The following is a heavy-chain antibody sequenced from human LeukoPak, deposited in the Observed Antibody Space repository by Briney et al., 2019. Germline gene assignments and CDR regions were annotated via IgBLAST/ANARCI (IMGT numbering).Heavy chain of an antibody. D-gene: IGHD2-15*01. Sequence: ASVKVSCKASGFTFTSSAVQWVRQARGQRLEWIGWIVVGSGNTNYAQKFQERVTITRDMSASTAYMELSSLRSEDTAVYYCAAEPNMSGGDAFDIWGQGTMVTVSS. CDR2: IVVGSGNT. V-gene: IGHV1-58*01. J-gene: IGHJ3*02. CDR3: AAEPNMSGGDAFDI. CDR1: GFTFTSSA.